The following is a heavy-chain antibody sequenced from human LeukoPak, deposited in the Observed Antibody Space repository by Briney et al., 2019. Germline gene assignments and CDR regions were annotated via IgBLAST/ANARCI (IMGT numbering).Heavy chain of an antibody. V-gene: IGHV4-34*01. D-gene: IGHD5-12*01. J-gene: IGHJ4*02. CDR1: GRSFSGYY. CDR2: INHSGST. Sequence: SETLSLTCAVYGRSFSGYYWSWIRQPPGKGLEWIGEINHSGSTNYNPSLKSRVTISVDTSKNQFSLKLSSVTAADTAVYYCARGRYGAGHDSRYFDYWGQGTLVTVSS. CDR3: ARGRYGAGHDSRYFDY.